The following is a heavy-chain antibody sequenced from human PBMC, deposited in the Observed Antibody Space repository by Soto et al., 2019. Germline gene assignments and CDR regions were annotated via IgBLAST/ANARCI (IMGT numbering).Heavy chain of an antibody. J-gene: IGHJ4*02. CDR1: GYTFTSYA. Sequence: QVQLVQSGAEVKKPGASVKVSCKASGYTFTSYAMHWVRQAAGQRLGWMGWSNAGNGNTKYSQKGQCRVIMSRDTSGLTAYMELSSLRSEDTAVYYCARGTRDYWGQGTLVTVSS. CDR3: ARGTRDY. CDR2: SNAGNGNT. V-gene: IGHV1-3*01.